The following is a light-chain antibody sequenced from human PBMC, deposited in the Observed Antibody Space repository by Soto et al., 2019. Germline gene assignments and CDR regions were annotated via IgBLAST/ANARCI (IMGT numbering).Light chain of an antibody. CDR1: QSVSSY. V-gene: IGKV3-11*01. Sequence: EIVLTQSPATLSLSPGERATLSCRASQSVSSYLAWYQQKPGQAPRLLIYDASNRATGIPARFSGSGSGTDLTRTTSSREPEDFAGYYCQQRSNWPPITFGQGTRLEIQ. J-gene: IGKJ5*01. CDR2: DAS. CDR3: QQRSNWPPIT.